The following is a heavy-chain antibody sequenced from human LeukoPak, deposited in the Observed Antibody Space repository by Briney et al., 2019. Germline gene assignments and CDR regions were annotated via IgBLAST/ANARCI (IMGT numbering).Heavy chain of an antibody. CDR3: ARGSYCSGGACSPVGAFDI. CDR2: IGTAGDT. V-gene: IGHV3-13*01. J-gene: IGHJ3*02. D-gene: IGHD2-15*01. Sequence: GGSLRLSCAASGFTFSSYDMHWVRQAPGKGLEWVSGIGTAGDTYYPGSIKGRFTFSRENAKNTLFLQMNGLRVGDTAVYYCARGSYCSGGACSPVGAFDIWGQGTVVTVSS. CDR1: GFTFSSYD.